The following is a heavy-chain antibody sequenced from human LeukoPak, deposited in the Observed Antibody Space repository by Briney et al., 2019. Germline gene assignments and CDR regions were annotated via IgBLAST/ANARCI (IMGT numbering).Heavy chain of an antibody. D-gene: IGHD2-2*02. CDR1: GFTVSSNY. J-gene: IGHJ3*02. V-gene: IGHV3-66*01. Sequence: GGSLRLSCAVSGFTVSSNYMSWVRQAPGKGLEWVSVIYSGGSTYYADSVKGRFTISRDNSKNTLYLQMNSLRAEDTAVYYCARGRRYCSSTSCYNAFDIWGQGTMVTVSS. CDR2: IYSGGST. CDR3: ARGRRYCSSTSCYNAFDI.